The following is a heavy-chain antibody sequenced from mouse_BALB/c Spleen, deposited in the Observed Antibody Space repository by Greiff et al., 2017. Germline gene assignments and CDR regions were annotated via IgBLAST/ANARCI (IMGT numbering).Heavy chain of an antibody. Sequence: EVHLVESGGGLVQPGGSLKLSCAASGFTFSSYGMSWVRQTPDKRLELVATINSNGGSTYYPDSVKGRFTISRDNAKNTLYLQMSSLKSEDTAMYYCARSYYGNYAWFAYWGQGTLVTVSA. V-gene: IGHV5-6-3*01. J-gene: IGHJ3*01. CDR3: ARSYYGNYAWFAY. CDR2: INSNGGST. CDR1: GFTFSSYG. D-gene: IGHD2-10*01.